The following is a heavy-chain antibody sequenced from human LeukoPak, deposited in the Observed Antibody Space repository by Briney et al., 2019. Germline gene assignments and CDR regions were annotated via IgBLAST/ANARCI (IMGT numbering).Heavy chain of an antibody. V-gene: IGHV1-2*02. D-gene: IGHD4-11*01. CDR2: IDPNSGGT. CDR1: GYTFTDYC. Sequence: ASVKVSCKASGYTFTDYCMHWVRQAPGQGLEWMGWIDPNSGGTDYAQRFQGRVTMTRDTSISTAYMELSRLRSDDTAVYYCARDQYSYSWGSSYYFGYWGQGTLVTVSS. J-gene: IGHJ4*02. CDR3: ARDQYSYSWGSSYYFGY.